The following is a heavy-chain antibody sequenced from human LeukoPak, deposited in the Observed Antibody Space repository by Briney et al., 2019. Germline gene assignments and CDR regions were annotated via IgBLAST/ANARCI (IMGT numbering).Heavy chain of an antibody. CDR2: INPNSGGT. Sequence: ASVKVSCKASGYTFTGYYMHWVRHAPGQGLEWMGWINPNSGGTNYAQKFQGRVTMTRDTSTSTVYMELSSLRSEDTAVYDCARDPQGQGQPLVPYYYYMDVWGKGTTVTVSS. V-gene: IGHV1-2*02. D-gene: IGHD2-8*02. J-gene: IGHJ6*03. CDR1: GYTFTGYY. CDR3: ARDPQGQGQPLVPYYYYMDV.